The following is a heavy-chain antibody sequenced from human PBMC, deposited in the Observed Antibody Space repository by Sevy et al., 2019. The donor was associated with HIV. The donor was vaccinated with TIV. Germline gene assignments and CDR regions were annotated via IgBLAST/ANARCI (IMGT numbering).Heavy chain of an antibody. Sequence: GGSLRFSCAASGFTFRKYSMSWVRQPPGKGLEWVSTLSFGCGEINYADSVKGRFTISRDNSKSSVYLQMNNLRPEDTAVYYCAREGCTKPHDYWGQGTLVTVSS. CDR1: GFTFRKYS. CDR3: AREGCTKPHDY. J-gene: IGHJ4*02. V-gene: IGHV3-23*01. D-gene: IGHD2-8*01. CDR2: LSFGCGEI.